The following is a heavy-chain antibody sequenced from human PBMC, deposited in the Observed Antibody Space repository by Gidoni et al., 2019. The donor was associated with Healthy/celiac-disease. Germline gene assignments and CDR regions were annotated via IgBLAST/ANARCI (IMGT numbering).Heavy chain of an antibody. J-gene: IGHJ4*02. CDR3: AKDGNDFWSGYYDY. CDR2: ISYDGSNK. V-gene: IGHV3-30*18. D-gene: IGHD3-3*01. Sequence: QVQLVESGGGVVQPGRSLRLSCAASGFTFSSYGMHWVRQAPGKGLEWVAVISYDGSNKYYADSVKGRFTISRDNSKNTLYLQMNSLRAEDTAVYYCAKDGNDFWSGYYDYWGQGTLVTVSS. CDR1: GFTFSSYG.